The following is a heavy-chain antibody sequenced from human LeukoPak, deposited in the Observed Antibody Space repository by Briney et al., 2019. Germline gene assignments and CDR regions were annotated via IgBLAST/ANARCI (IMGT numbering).Heavy chain of an antibody. CDR2: IYPGDSDT. CDR3: ARHRYCSGGSCGDFDY. V-gene: IGHV5-51*01. CDR1: GYSFTSYW. J-gene: IGHJ4*02. D-gene: IGHD2-15*01. Sequence: GESLKISCKGSGYSFTSYWIGWVRQMPGKGLEWMGIIYPGDSDTRYSPSFQGQVTISADKSISTAYLQWSSLKASDTAMYYCARHRYCSGGSCGDFDYWGQGTLVTVSS.